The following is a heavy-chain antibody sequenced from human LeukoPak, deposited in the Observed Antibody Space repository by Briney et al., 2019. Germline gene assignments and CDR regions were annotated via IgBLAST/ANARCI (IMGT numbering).Heavy chain of an antibody. V-gene: IGHV1-69*13. CDR1: GGTFSSYA. CDR2: IIPIFGTA. J-gene: IGHJ2*01. D-gene: IGHD5-18*01. CDR3: ARGRLLTYSYGYWYFDL. Sequence: SVKVSCKASGGTFSSYAISWVRQAPGQGLEWMGGIIPIFGTANYAQKFQGRVTITADESTSTAYMELSSLRSEDTAVYYCARGRLLTYSYGYWYFDLWGRGTLVTVSS.